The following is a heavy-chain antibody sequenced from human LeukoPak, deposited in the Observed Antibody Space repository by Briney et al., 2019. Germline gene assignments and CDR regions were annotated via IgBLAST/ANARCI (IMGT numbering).Heavy chain of an antibody. D-gene: IGHD3-10*01. V-gene: IGHV3-21*01. J-gene: IGHJ6*02. CDR3: ARDYQGSYYYYGMDV. CDR1: GFTFSSYS. CDR2: ISSSSSYI. Sequence: PGGSLRLSCAASGFTFSSYSMNWVRQAPGKGLEWVSSISSSSSYIYYADSVKGRFTISRDNAKNSLYLQMNSLRAEDTAVYYCARDYQGSYYYYGMDVWGQGTTVTVSS.